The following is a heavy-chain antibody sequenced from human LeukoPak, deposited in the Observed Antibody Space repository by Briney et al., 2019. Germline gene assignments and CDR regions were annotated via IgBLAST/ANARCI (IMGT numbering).Heavy chain of an antibody. V-gene: IGHV1-2*02. CDR3: ARVGIVSRMTTVTIFLGY. CDR2: INPNSGGT. D-gene: IGHD4-11*01. J-gene: IGHJ4*02. Sequence: ASVKVSFKASGYTFTGYYMHWVRQAPGQGLEWMGWINPNSGGTNYAQKFQGRVTMTRATSISTAYMELSRLRSDDTAVYYCARVGIVSRMTTVTIFLGYWGQGTLVTVSS. CDR1: GYTFTGYY.